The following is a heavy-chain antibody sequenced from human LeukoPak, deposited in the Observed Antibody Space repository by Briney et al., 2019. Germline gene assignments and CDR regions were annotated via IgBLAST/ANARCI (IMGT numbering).Heavy chain of an antibody. CDR1: GFTFDDYG. D-gene: IGHD3-3*01. Sequence: GGSLRLSCAASGFTFDDYGLNWVRQAPGKGLEWVSSISSSSSYIYYADSVKGRFTISRDNAKNSLYLQMNSLRAEDTAVYYCARDGRKIPYYDFWSGNLYYFDYWGQGTLVTVSS. J-gene: IGHJ4*02. CDR3: ARDGRKIPYYDFWSGNLYYFDY. V-gene: IGHV3-21*01. CDR2: ISSSSSYI.